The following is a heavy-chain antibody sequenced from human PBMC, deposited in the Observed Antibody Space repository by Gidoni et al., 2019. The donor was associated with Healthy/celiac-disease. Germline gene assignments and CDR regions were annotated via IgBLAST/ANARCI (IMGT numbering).Heavy chain of an antibody. CDR3: ARADRVGGFDP. D-gene: IGHD2-2*01. V-gene: IGHV3-21*01. Sequence: EVQLLESGGGLVKAGWSLRLSCAASGFTFSSYSMNWVRQAPGKGLEWFASISSSSSYIYYADSVKGRFTISRDNAKNSLYLQMTSLRAEDTAVYYCARADRVGGFDPWGQGTLVTVSS. J-gene: IGHJ5*02. CDR1: GFTFSSYS. CDR2: ISSSSSYI.